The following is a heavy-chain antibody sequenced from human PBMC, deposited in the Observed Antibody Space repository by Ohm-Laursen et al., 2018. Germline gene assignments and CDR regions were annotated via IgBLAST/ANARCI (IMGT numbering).Heavy chain of an antibody. J-gene: IGHJ6*02. CDR3: ARGLVPAAIADYYYYYGMDV. CDR1: GYTFTGYY. CDR2: MNPNSGNT. V-gene: IGHV1-8*02. D-gene: IGHD2-2*02. Sequence: SVKVSCKASGYTFTGYYMHWVRQAPGQGLEWMGWMNPNSGNTGYAQKFQGRVTMTRNTSISTAYMELSSLRSEDTAVYYCARGLVPAAIADYYYYYGMDVWGQGTTVTVSS.